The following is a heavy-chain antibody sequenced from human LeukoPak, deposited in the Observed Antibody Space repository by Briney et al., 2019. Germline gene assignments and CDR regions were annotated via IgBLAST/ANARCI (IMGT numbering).Heavy chain of an antibody. D-gene: IGHD3-3*01. CDR1: GSAFTNFY. CDR2: INPSGGRT. Sequence: ASVKVSCKASGSAFTNFYIHWVRQAPGQGLEWMGMINPSGGRTSYAQMFQGRMTMTRDRSTNTFYMDLSSLRSEDTAAYYCARAVTIFGVAIPAYWGQGTLVTVSS. V-gene: IGHV1-46*01. CDR3: ARAVTIFGVAIPAY. J-gene: IGHJ4*02.